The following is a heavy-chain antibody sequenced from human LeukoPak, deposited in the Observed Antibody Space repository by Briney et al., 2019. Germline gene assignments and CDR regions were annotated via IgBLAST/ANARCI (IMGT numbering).Heavy chain of an antibody. Sequence: GGTLRLSCAASGFTFSDYYMSWIRQAPGKGLEWVSYISSSGSTIYYADSVKGRFTISRDNAKNSLYLQMNSLRAEDTAVYYCARDFYPSGSHRYIWVQGTMVTVSS. V-gene: IGHV3-11*04. D-gene: IGHD1-26*01. CDR3: ARDFYPSGSHRYI. CDR2: ISSSGSTI. J-gene: IGHJ3*02. CDR1: GFTFSDYY.